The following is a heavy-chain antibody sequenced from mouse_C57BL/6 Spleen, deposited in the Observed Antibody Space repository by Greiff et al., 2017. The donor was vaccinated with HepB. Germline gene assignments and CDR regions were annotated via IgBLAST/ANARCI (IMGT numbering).Heavy chain of an antibody. Sequence: EVQLQQSGPVLVKPGASVKMSCKASGYTFTDYYMNWVKQSHGKSLEWIGVINPYNGGTSYNQKFKGKATLTVDKSSSTAYMELNSLPSEDSAVYYGAREETTGDDWGQGTTLTVSS. CDR1: GYTFTDYY. J-gene: IGHJ2*01. D-gene: IGHD1-1*01. CDR3: AREETTGDD. V-gene: IGHV1-19*01. CDR2: INPYNGGT.